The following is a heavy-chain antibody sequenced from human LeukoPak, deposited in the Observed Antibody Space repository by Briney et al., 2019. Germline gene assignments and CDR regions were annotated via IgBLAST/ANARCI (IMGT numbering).Heavy chain of an antibody. V-gene: IGHV3-30*04. D-gene: IGHD1-26*01. Sequence: PGRSLRLSCAASGFTFSSYAMHWVRQAPGKGLEWVAVISYDGSNKYYADSVKGRFTISRDDSKNTLYLQMNSLRAEDTVFFYYGAWGQVVNCFYNWGQGEKVTVFS. CDR2: ISYDGSNK. J-gene: IGHJ3*02. CDR1: GFTFSSYA. CDR3: GAWGQVVNCFYN.